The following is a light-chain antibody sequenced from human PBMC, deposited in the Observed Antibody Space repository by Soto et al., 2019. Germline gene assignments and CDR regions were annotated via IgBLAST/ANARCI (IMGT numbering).Light chain of an antibody. CDR1: QSVNSN. J-gene: IGKJ5*01. CDR2: GIS. Sequence: EIVMTQSPATLSVSPGERATLSCMASQSVNSNYLAWYQQKPGQAPRLLIYGISTRATDIPDRFSGSGSGTEFTLTISSLQPEDFATYYCQQHGQWPITFGQGTRVEIK. CDR3: QQHGQWPIT. V-gene: IGKV3D-15*01.